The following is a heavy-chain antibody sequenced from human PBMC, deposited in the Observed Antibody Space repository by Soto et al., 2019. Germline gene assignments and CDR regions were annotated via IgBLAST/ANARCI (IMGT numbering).Heavy chain of an antibody. J-gene: IGHJ4*02. V-gene: IGHV1-18*01. CDR3: VRDWKEGVGRAFYY. CDR1: GYTFTSYG. D-gene: IGHD1-26*01. Sequence: QVQLVQSGAEVKKPGASVKVSCKASGYTFTSYGISWVRQAPGQGLEWMGWSSTNNGNTKYAQKIQGRVTMTTDTSTTTAYMDLRALRSDDTAVYYCVRDWKEGVGRAFYYGGEGTLVAVSS. CDR2: SSTNNGNT.